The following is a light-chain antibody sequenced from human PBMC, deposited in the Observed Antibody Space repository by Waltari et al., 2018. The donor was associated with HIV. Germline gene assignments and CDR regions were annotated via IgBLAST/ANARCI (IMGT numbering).Light chain of an antibody. CDR1: QSIDSW. J-gene: IGKJ2*01. CDR3: QQYNGYSYA. CDR2: EAS. V-gene: IGKV1-5*03. Sequence: IQMTQSPSTLSASIGDRVTITCRASQSIDSWLAWYQQKPGKAPKLLIYEASALESGVPSRFSGSGSETEFTLTISGLQPDDFATYYCQQYNGYSYAFGQGTKLEIK.